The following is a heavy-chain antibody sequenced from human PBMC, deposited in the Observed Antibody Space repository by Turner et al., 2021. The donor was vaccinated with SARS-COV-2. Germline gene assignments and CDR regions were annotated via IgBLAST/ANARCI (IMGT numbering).Heavy chain of an antibody. CDR1: GYTFTGYY. V-gene: IGHV1-2*02. CDR3: ARSIVVVPAAISY. J-gene: IGHJ4*02. CDR2: INPNSGGT. Sequence: QVQLVQSGAEVKKPGASEPVSCKASGYTFTGYYMHWVRQAPGQGLEWMGWINPNSGGTNYAQKFKGRVTMTRDMSISTAYMELSRLRSDDTAVYYCARSIVVVPAAISYWGQGTLVTVSS. D-gene: IGHD2-2*02.